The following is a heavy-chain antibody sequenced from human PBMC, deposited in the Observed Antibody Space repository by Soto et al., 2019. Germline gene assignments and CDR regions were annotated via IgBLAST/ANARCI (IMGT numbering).Heavy chain of an antibody. V-gene: IGHV3-23*01. CDR1: GFTFSSYA. CDR2: ISGSGGST. Sequence: PGGSLRLSCAASGFTFSSYAMSWVRQAPGKGLEWVSAISGSGGSTYYADPVKGRFTISRDNSKNTLYLQMNSLRAEDTAVYYCAKADRVYYYYGMDVWGQGTTVTVS. CDR3: AKADRVYYYYGMDV. J-gene: IGHJ6*02.